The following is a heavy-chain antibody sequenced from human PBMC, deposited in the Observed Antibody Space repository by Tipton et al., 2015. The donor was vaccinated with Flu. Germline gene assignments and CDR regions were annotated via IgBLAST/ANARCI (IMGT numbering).Heavy chain of an antibody. CDR2: IYTSGST. V-gene: IGHV4-61*02. CDR3: ARVENYYDRSGYSDDY. D-gene: IGHD3-22*01. CDR1: GGSISSGSYY. J-gene: IGHJ4*02. Sequence: TLSLTCTVSGGSISSGSYYWSWIRQPAGKGLEWIGRIYTSGSTNYNPSLKSRVTISVDTSKNQFSLKLSSVTAADTAGYYCARVENYYDRSGYSDDYCGQGTVATVS.